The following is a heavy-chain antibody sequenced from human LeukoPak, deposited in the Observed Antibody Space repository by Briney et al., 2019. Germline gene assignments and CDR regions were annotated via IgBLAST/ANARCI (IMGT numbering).Heavy chain of an antibody. V-gene: IGHV3-23*01. D-gene: IGHD3-16*01. CDR2: FSGSGGGGGT. Sequence: GGSLRLSCAASGFTLGTFGMSLVRQGPGKGLEWVSTFSGSGGGGGTFYADSVKGRFTISRDNSRNTLYLQMNSLRAEDTAVYYCATSYACDYWGQGTLVTVSS. J-gene: IGHJ4*02. CDR3: ATSYACDY. CDR1: GFTLGTFG.